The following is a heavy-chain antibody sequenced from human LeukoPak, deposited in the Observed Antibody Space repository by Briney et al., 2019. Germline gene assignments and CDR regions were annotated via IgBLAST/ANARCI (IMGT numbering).Heavy chain of an antibody. CDR2: INPSGGST. D-gene: IGHD3-22*01. CDR1: GYTFTSYY. Sequence: EASVKVSCKASGYTFTSYYMHWVRQAPGQGLEWMGIINPSGGSTSYAQKLQGRVTMTTDTSTSTAYMELRSLRSDDTAVYYCAGLLGYDSSGYYHASFDYWGQGTLVTVSS. CDR3: AGLLGYDSSGYYHASFDY. V-gene: IGHV1-46*01. J-gene: IGHJ4*02.